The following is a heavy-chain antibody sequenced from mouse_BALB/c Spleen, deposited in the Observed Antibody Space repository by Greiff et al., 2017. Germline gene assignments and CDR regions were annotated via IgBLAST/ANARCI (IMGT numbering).Heavy chain of an antibody. CDR3: NAEGFDY. J-gene: IGHJ2*01. V-gene: IGHV14-4*02. CDR2: IDPENGDT. CDR1: GFNIKDYY. Sequence: EVQLQQSGAELVRSGASVKLSCTASGFNIKDYYMHWVKQRPEQGLEWIGWIDPENGDTEYAPKFQGKATMTADTSSNTAYLQLSSLTSEDTAVYYCNAEGFDYWGQGTTLTVSS.